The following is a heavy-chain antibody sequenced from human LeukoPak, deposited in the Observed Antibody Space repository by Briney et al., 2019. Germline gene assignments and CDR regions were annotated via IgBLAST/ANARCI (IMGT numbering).Heavy chain of an antibody. J-gene: IGHJ4*02. CDR1: GLTFSSYG. CDR3: ANEFRGYSSSWYVFDY. D-gene: IGHD6-13*01. V-gene: IGHV3-30*02. CDR2: IRYDGSNK. Sequence: PGGSLRLSCAASGLTFSSYGMHWVRQAPGKGLEWVAFIRYDGSNKYYADSVKGRFTISRDNSKNTLYLQMNSLRAEDTAVYYCANEFRGYSSSWYVFDYWGQGTLVTVSS.